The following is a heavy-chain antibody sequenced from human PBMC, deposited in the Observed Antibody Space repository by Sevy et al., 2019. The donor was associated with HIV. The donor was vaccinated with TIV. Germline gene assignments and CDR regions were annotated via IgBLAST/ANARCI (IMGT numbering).Heavy chain of an antibody. CDR1: GFTFNSYS. D-gene: IGHD5-12*01. CDR2: ISSSSSTI. CDR3: AKERVVATAVTDYYYGMDV. Sequence: GGSLRLSCAASGFTFNSYSMNWVRQAPGKGLEWVSYISSSSSTIYYADSVKGRFTISRDNSKNTLYLQMNSLRAEDTAVYYCAKERVVATAVTDYYYGMDVWGQGTTVTVSS. V-gene: IGHV3-48*01. J-gene: IGHJ6*02.